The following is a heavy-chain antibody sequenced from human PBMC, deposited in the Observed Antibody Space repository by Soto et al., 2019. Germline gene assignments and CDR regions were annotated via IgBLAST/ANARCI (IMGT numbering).Heavy chain of an antibody. CDR3: ARHISRNYDFWSGYPYYFDY. J-gene: IGHJ4*02. CDR2: IYYSGST. Sequence: SETLSLTCTVSGGSISSGDYYWSWIRQPPGKGLEWIGYIYYSGSTYYNPSLKSRVTISVDTSKNQFSLKLSSVTAADTAVYYCARHISRNYDFWSGYPYYFDYWGQGTLVTVSS. CDR1: GGSISSGDYY. V-gene: IGHV4-30-4*01. D-gene: IGHD3-3*01.